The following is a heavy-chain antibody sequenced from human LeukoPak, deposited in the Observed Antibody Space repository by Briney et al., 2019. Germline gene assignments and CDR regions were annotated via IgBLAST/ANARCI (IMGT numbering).Heavy chain of an antibody. V-gene: IGHV4-30-2*01. CDR1: GGSISSGGYS. CDR2: IYHSGST. D-gene: IGHD3-16*01. CDR3: ARALPEGDLYGMDV. Sequence: PSQTLSLTCAVSGGSISSGGYSWSWIRQPPGKGLEWIGYIYHSGSTNYNPSLKSRVTISVDTSKNQFSLKLSSVTAADTAVYYCARALPEGDLYGMDVWGQGTTVTVSS. J-gene: IGHJ6*02.